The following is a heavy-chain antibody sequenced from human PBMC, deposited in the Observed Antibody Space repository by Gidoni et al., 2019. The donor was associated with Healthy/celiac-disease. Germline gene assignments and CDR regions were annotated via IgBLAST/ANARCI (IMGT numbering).Heavy chain of an antibody. V-gene: IGHV4-39*07. CDR2: IYYSGST. CDR1: GGSISSSSYD. CDR3: ARDSNWFDP. Sequence: QLQLQEAGPGLVKPAETLSLTGTVTGGSISSSSYDWGWIRQPPGKGLEWIGSIYYSGSTYYNPSLKSRVTISVDTSKNQFSLKLSSVTAADTAVYYCARDSNWFDPWGQGTLVTVSS. J-gene: IGHJ5*02.